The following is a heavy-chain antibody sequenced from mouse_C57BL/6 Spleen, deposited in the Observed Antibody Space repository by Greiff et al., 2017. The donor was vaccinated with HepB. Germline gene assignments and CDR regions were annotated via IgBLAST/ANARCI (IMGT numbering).Heavy chain of an antibody. CDR3: AREGAYYGNYDYYAMDY. CDR1: GYTFTSYG. Sequence: QVQLKESGAELARPGASVKLSCKASGYTFTSYGISWVKQRTGQGLEWIGEIYPRSGNTYYNEKFKGKATLTADKSSSTAYMELRSLTSEDSAVYFCAREGAYYGNYDYYAMDYWGQGTSVTVSS. D-gene: IGHD2-10*01. J-gene: IGHJ4*01. CDR2: IYPRSGNT. V-gene: IGHV1-81*01.